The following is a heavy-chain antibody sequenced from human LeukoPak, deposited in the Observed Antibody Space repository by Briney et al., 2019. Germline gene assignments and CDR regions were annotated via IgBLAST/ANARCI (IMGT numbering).Heavy chain of an antibody. J-gene: IGHJ4*02. CDR1: GGSFSGYY. Sequence: SETLSLTCAVYGGSFSGYYWSWIRQPPGKGLEWIGEISHSGSTNYNPSLKSRVTISVDTSKNQFSLKLSSVTAADTAVYYCARRGYSYKVDYWGQGTLVTVSS. V-gene: IGHV4-34*01. CDR2: ISHSGST. CDR3: ARRGYSYKVDY. D-gene: IGHD5-18*01.